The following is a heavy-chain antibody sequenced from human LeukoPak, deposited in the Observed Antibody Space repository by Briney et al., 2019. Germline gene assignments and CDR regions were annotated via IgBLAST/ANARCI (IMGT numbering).Heavy chain of an antibody. J-gene: IGHJ5*02. V-gene: IGHV4-39*01. CDR1: GGSILDSTYY. D-gene: IGHD3-22*01. CDR3: ARQSSGYYYGWFDP. CDR2: IFYTGNT. Sequence: PSETLSLTCTVSGGSILDSTYYWAWIRQPPGKGLEWIATIFYTGNTHYNPSLKSRVTMSVDTVKNQFSLNLNSVTAADTAVYYCARQSSGYYYGWFDPWGQGPLVTVSS.